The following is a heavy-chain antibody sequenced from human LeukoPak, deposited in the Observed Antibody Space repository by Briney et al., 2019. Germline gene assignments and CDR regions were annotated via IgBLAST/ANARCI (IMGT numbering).Heavy chain of an antibody. V-gene: IGHV4-39*07. CDR3: ARESPQQDDAFDI. Sequence: PSETLSLTCTVSGGSISSSSYYWGWIRQPPGKGLEWIGSIYYSGSTYYNPSLKSRVSISVDTSKNQFSLKLSSVTAADTAVYYCARESPQQDDAFDIWGQGTMVTVSS. J-gene: IGHJ3*02. CDR2: IYYSGST. CDR1: GGSISSSSYY.